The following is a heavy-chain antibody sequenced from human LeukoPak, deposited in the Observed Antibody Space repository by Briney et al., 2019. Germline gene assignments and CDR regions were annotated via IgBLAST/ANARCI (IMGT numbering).Heavy chain of an antibody. CDR1: GFTFDDYT. V-gene: IGHV3-43*01. D-gene: IGHD5-24*01. CDR2: ISWDIGST. J-gene: IGHJ4*02. CDR3: AKSRAGYNFGFDY. Sequence: GGSLRLSCAASGFTFDDYTMHWVRQAPGKGLEWVSLISWDIGSTYYADSVKGRFTISRDNSRNSLYLQMNSLRAEDTAVYYCAKSRAGYNFGFDYWGQGTLVTVSS.